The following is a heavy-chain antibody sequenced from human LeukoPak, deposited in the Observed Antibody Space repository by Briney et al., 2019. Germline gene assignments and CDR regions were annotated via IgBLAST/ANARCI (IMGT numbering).Heavy chain of an antibody. CDR2: IKTDGSIT. D-gene: IGHD3-9*01. J-gene: IGHJ4*02. CDR1: GFSFSVYW. Sequence: GGSLRLSCAASGFSFSVYWMHWVRQAPGKGPVWVSRIKTDGSITDYADSVKGRFTISRDNAKNTLYLQMNSLRAEDTAVYYCVCYDILTGLDYWGQGTLVTVSS. V-gene: IGHV3-74*01. CDR3: VCYDILTGLDY.